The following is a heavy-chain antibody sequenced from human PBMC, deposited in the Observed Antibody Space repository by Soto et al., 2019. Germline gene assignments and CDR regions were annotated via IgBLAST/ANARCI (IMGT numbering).Heavy chain of an antibody. J-gene: IGHJ4*02. CDR1: GGSISGPY. CDR3: ARSVAVRGAHIDY. D-gene: IGHD2-15*01. Sequence: LSLPCRVSGGSISGPYWSWIRQSPGKGLEWLGYVYYTGSTNYSPSLRSRVSISVDTSKNEFSLRLSSVAAADTAVYFCARSVAVRGAHIDYWGQGTQVTVSS. CDR2: VYYTGST. V-gene: IGHV4-59*11.